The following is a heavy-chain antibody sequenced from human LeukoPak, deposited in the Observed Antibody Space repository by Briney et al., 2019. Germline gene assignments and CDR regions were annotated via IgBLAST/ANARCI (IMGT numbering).Heavy chain of an antibody. Sequence: GGSLRLSCAASGFTFSSYSMNWVRQAPGKGLEWVSSTSSSSSYIYYADSVKGRFTISRDNAKNSLYLQMNSLRAEDTAVYYCARDRYYGDYPELVDYWGQGTLVTVSS. J-gene: IGHJ4*02. CDR1: GFTFSSYS. CDR3: ARDRYYGDYPELVDY. V-gene: IGHV3-21*01. D-gene: IGHD4-17*01. CDR2: TSSSSSYI.